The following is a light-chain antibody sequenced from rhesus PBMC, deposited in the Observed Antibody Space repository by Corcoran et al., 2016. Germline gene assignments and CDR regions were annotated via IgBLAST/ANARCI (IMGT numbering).Light chain of an antibody. Sequence: DIVMTQTPLSLPVTPGEPASISCRSSQSLLHSNGYTYLDWYLQNPGKSPRLLINKVTNRESGVPARFRGSGTGTDFTLKIRRVEPEDVGTNYCMGSTKDPTFGQGTKVEIK. CDR3: MGSTKDPT. J-gene: IGKJ1*01. CDR2: KVT. CDR1: QSLLHSNGYTY. V-gene: IGKV2S2*01.